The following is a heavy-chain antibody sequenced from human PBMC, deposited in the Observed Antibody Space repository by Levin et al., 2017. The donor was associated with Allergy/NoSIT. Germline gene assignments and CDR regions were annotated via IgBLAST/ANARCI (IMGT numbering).Heavy chain of an antibody. D-gene: IGHD2-2*02. CDR1: GFTFSSYA. V-gene: IGHV3-30-3*01. CDR2: ISYDGSNK. J-gene: IGHJ4*02. Sequence: GGSLRLSCAASGFTFSSYAMHWVRQAPGKGLEWVAVISYDGSNKYYADSVKGRFTISRDNSKNTLYLQMNSLRAEDTAVYYCARKYRGFDYWGQGTLVTVSS. CDR3: ARKYRGFDY.